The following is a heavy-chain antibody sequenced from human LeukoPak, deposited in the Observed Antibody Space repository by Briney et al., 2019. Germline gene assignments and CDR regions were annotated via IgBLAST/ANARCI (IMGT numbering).Heavy chain of an antibody. J-gene: IGHJ4*02. V-gene: IGHV3-23*01. D-gene: IGHD6-19*01. Sequence: PGGSLRLSCAASGFSFSSYPMSRVRQAPGKGLEWVSGISTSGASTYSADSVKGRFTISRDNSKNTFFLQMNSLRVEDTAVYYCAKGGSGWYGHFDHWGQGALVTVSS. CDR2: ISTSGAST. CDR3: AKGGSGWYGHFDH. CDR1: GFSFSSYP.